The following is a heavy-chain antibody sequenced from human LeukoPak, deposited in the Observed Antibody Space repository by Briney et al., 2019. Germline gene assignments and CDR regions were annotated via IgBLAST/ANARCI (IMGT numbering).Heavy chain of an antibody. CDR1: GYTFTSYG. CDR3: ARDRGYYYGMDV. J-gene: IGHJ6*02. CDR2: IIPIFGTA. V-gene: IGHV1-69*13. Sequence: SVKVSCKASGYTFTSYGISWVRQAPGQGLEWMGGIIPIFGTANYAQKFQGRVTITADESTSTAYMELSSLRSEDTAVYYCARDRGYYYGMDVWGQGTTVTVSS.